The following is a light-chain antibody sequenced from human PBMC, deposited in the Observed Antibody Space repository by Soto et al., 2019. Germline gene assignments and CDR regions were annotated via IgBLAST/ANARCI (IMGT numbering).Light chain of an antibody. V-gene: IGLV2-18*02. J-gene: IGLJ3*02. CDR1: SSDVGSYNR. Sequence: QSALTQPPSVSGSPGQSVTISCTGTSSDVGSYNRVSWHQQPPGTAPKLMIYEVSNRPSGVPDRFSGSKSGNTASLTISGLQAEDEADYYCSSYTRSSTLVFGGGTKVTVL. CDR3: SSYTRSSTLV. CDR2: EVS.